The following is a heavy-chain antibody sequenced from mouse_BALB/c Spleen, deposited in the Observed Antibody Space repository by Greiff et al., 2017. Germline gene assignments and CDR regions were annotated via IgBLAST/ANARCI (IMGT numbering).Heavy chain of an antibody. CDR2: IDPANGNT. J-gene: IGHJ4*01. D-gene: IGHD4-1*01. CDR3: ARWTGNAMDY. V-gene: IGHV14-3*02. CDR1: GFNIKDTY. Sequence: EVQLVESGAELVKPGASVKLSCTASGFNIKDTYMHWVKQRPEQGLEWIGRIDPANGNTKYDPKFQGKATITADTSSNTAYLQLSSLTSEDTAVYYCARWTGNAMDYWGQGTSVTVSS.